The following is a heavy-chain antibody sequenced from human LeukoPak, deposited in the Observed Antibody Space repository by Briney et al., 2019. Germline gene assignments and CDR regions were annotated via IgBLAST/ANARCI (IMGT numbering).Heavy chain of an antibody. CDR1: GYTFTGYY. CDR3: ARVMSGYYYWGFDY. CDR2: INPNSGGT. V-gene: IGHV1-2*02. D-gene: IGHD3-22*01. Sequence: ASVKVSRKASGYTFTGYYMHWVRQAPGQGLEWMGWINPNSGGTNYAQKFQGRVTMTRDTSISTAYMELSRLRSDDTAVYYCARVMSGYYYWGFDYWGQGTLVTVSS. J-gene: IGHJ4*02.